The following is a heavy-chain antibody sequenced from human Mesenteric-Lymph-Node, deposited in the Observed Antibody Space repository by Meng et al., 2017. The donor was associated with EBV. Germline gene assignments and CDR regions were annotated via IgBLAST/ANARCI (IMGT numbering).Heavy chain of an antibody. Sequence: QVKLVQPGAEVKKPGSSVKVSCKTSGDTFSTYAITWGRQAPGQGPEWMGGIIPLFGPPNYAQKFQGRVTIIADESTNTAYMELSSLRSEDTAVYYCARDRDAYNYYFDYWGQGTLVTVSS. J-gene: IGHJ4*02. D-gene: IGHD5-24*01. CDR3: ARDRDAYNYYFDY. CDR2: IIPLFGPP. CDR1: GDTFSTYA. V-gene: IGHV1-69*01.